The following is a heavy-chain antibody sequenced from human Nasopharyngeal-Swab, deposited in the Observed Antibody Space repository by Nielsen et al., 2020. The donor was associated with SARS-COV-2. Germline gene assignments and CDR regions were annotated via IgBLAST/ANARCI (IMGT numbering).Heavy chain of an antibody. J-gene: IGHJ4*02. CDR1: GFLFNSYW. D-gene: IGHD1-26*01. CDR3: STLGATYY. Sequence: GESLKISCAASGFLFNSYWMTWVRQAPGKGLEWVANIKQDGSERYYVDSVKGRFTISRDNAKKSLWLQMNSLRAEDTAVYYCSTLGATYYWGQGTLVTVSS. V-gene: IGHV3-7*01. CDR2: IKQDGSER.